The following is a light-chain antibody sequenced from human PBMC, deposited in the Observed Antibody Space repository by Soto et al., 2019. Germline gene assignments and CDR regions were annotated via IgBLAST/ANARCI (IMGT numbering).Light chain of an antibody. Sequence: DIVMTQSPLSLPVTPGEPASISCRSSQSLLHSKGYNYLDWYLQKPGQSPQLLIYLGSNRASGVPDRFNGSGSGTDFTLKISRVEAEDVGVYYCLQALPTPPPFGPGTRLEIK. CDR3: LQALPTPPP. CDR1: QSLLHSKGYNY. CDR2: LGS. V-gene: IGKV2-28*01. J-gene: IGKJ5*01.